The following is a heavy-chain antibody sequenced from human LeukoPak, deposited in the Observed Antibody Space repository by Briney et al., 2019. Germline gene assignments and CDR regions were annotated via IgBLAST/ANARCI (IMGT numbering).Heavy chain of an antibody. V-gene: IGHV3-21*01. D-gene: IGHD6-19*01. CDR2: ISSSSSYI. CDR1: GFTFSSYS. Sequence: GGSLRLSCAASGFTFSSYSMNWVRQAPGKGLEWVSSISSSSSYIYYADSVKGRFTISRDNAKNSLYLQMNSLRAEDTAVYYCARDLIAVAGTFDYWGQGTLVTVSS. J-gene: IGHJ4*02. CDR3: ARDLIAVAGTFDY.